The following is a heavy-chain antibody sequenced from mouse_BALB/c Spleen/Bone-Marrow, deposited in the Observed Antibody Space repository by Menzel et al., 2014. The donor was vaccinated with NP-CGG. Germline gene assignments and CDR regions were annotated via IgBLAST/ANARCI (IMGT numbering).Heavy chain of an antibody. CDR2: IDPYNGDT. CDR3: TRYYRYDYWYFDV. J-gene: IGHJ1*03. CDR1: SYSFTDYN. V-gene: IGHV1S135*01. Sequence: HLVESGPELVKPGASVKVSCKASSYSFTDYNMYCVKQSHGKSLEWIGYIDPYNGDTTYNQKFKGKATLTVDKSSSTAFIHLNSLTSEDSAVYYCTRYYRYDYWYFDVWGTGTTVTVSS. D-gene: IGHD2-14*01.